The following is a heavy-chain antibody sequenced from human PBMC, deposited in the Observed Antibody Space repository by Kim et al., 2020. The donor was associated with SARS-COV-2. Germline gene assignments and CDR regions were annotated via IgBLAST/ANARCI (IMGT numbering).Heavy chain of an antibody. CDR3: AHRLWGSPYCDGGICDRGHVFDD. V-gene: IGHV2-5*02. CDR1: GFSLSTSGVG. Sequence: SGPTLVNPTQTLTLTCTFSGFSLSTSGVGVGWIRQPPGKALEWLALIYWDDDKRYIPSLKIRLTITKDTSKNQVVLTMPNMDPVDTSTYYRAHRLWGSPYCDGGICDRGHVFDDWGQGTLVTVSS. CDR2: IYWDDDK. J-gene: IGHJ4*02. D-gene: IGHD2-8*02.